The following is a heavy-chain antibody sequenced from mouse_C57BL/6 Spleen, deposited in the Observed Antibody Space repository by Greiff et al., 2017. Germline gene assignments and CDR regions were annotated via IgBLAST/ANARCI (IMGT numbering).Heavy chain of an antibody. CDR3: ARRTGTEGFAY. CDR2: INPSTGGT. J-gene: IGHJ3*01. V-gene: IGHV1-42*01. Sequence: VQLQQSGPELVKPGASVKISCKASGYSFTGYYMNWVKQSPEKSLEWIGEINPSTGGTTYNQKFKAKATLTVDKSSSTAYMQLKSLKSEDSAVYYCARRTGTEGFAYWGQGTLVTVSA. CDR1: GYSFTGYY. D-gene: IGHD4-1*01.